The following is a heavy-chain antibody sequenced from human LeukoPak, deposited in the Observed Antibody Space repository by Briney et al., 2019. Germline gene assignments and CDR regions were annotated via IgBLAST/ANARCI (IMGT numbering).Heavy chain of an antibody. J-gene: IGHJ4*02. V-gene: IGHV4-59*08. CDR2: SYYSGST. Sequence: SETLSLTCTVSGGSISSYYWSWIRQPPGKRLEWIGYSYYSGSTNYNPSLKSRVTISVDTSKNQFSLKLSSVTAADTAVYYCARHGYYDSSGDYGFDYWGQGTLVTVSS. D-gene: IGHD3-22*01. CDR3: ARHGYYDSSGDYGFDY. CDR1: GGSISSYY.